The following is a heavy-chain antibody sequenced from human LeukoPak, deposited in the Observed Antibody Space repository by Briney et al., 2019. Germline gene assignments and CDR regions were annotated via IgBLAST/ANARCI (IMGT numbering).Heavy chain of an antibody. CDR1: GFTFSSYD. CDR3: AKLSGSYPTGGY. CDR2: IGSAGDT. Sequence: GGSPSLSFVASGFTFSSYDIHWVRPATGKGLEWVSGIGSAGDTYYADSVKGRFTISRDNSKNTLYLQMNSLRAEDTAVYYCAKLSGSYPTGGYWGQGTLVTVSS. V-gene: IGHV3-13*01. D-gene: IGHD1-26*01. J-gene: IGHJ4*02.